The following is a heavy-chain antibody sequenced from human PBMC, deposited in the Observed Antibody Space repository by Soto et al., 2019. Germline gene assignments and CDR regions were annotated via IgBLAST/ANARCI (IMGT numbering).Heavy chain of an antibody. V-gene: IGHV4-31*03. J-gene: IGHJ5*02. CDR1: GASIGSGDHY. CDR2: IHNSGTT. CDR3: ARGVTFGGVIAPRFDP. Sequence: SETLSLTCTVSGASIGSGDHYWSWIRQHPGKGLEWIGYIHNSGTTYYIPPLKSRVAMTVDTSKNQLSLKLTSVTAADTAVYYCARGVTFGGVIAPRFDPWGQGTLVTVSS. D-gene: IGHD3-16*02.